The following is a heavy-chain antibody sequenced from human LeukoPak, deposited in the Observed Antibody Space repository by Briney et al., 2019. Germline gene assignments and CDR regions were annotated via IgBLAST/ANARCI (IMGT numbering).Heavy chain of an antibody. CDR1: GFIFSSYE. D-gene: IGHD3-10*01. Sequence: QPGGSLRLSCAASGFIFSSYEMNWVRQAPGQGLEWISYISGDGSIIYYADSVKGRFTISRDNAKNSLYLQMTSLRAEDTAVCYCARDPVYYGAGSYVADGFDIWGQGTVVTVSS. CDR2: ISGDGSII. J-gene: IGHJ3*02. V-gene: IGHV3-48*03. CDR3: ARDPVYYGAGSYVADGFDI.